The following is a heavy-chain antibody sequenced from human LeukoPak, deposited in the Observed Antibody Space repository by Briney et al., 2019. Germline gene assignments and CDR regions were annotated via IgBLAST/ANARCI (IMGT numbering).Heavy chain of an antibody. D-gene: IGHD3-10*01. Sequence: GSVRLSCAASGFTFNTHGMNWVRQAPGKGLEWVSFIDTTTSYKYYADSVKGRFTISRDNAKSSLYLQMNSLRADDTALYYCARGRSITILRGVAISDGFDIWGQGTMVTVSS. CDR1: GFTFNTHG. CDR2: IDTTTSYK. V-gene: IGHV3-21*01. CDR3: ARGRSITILRGVAISDGFDI. J-gene: IGHJ3*02.